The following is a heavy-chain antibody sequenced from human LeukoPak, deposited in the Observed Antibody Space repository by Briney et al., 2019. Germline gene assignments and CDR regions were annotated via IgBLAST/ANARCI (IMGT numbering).Heavy chain of an antibody. CDR2: INQDGSEK. V-gene: IGHV3-7*01. D-gene: IGHD5-24*01. CDR1: GFTFSTYW. Sequence: GGSLRLSCAASGFTFSTYWMTWVRQAPGKGLEWVATINQDGSEKYYVDSVKGRFTISRDNAKNSLYLQMNSLRAKDTAVYYCARFNYYFDYWGQGTLVTVSS. CDR3: ARFNYYFDY. J-gene: IGHJ4*02.